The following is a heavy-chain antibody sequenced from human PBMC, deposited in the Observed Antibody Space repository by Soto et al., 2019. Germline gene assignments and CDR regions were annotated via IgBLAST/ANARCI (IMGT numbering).Heavy chain of an antibody. V-gene: IGHV1-46*01. CDR3: ARVRGYTTTHYLDY. D-gene: IGHD2-2*02. CDR2: INPSAGSS. Sequence: ASVKVSCKASGYTFTNYYMYWVRQAPGQGLEWMGIINPSAGSSSYAQRFQGRVTMTWDTSTTTVYMELSSLRSEDTAVYYCARVRGYTTTHYLDYWGQGTLVTVSS. CDR1: GYTFTNYY. J-gene: IGHJ4*02.